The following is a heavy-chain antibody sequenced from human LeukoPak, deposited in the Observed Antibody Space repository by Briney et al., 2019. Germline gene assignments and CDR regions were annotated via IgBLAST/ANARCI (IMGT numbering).Heavy chain of an antibody. CDR1: GGSFSGYY. Sequence: KPSATLSLTCAVYGGSFSGYYWSWIRQPPGKGLEWIGYIYYSGSTNYNPSLKSRVTISVDTSKNQFSLKLSSVTAADTAVYYCATYGSGSFDYWGQGTLVTVSS. D-gene: IGHD3-10*01. CDR3: ATYGSGSFDY. V-gene: IGHV4-59*01. CDR2: IYYSGST. J-gene: IGHJ4*02.